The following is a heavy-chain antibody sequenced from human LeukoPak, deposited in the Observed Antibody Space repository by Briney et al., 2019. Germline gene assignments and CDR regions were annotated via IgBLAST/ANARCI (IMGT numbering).Heavy chain of an antibody. CDR1: GGSISSYY. CDR3: ARGPDSSGYYYFDF. V-gene: IGHV4-4*09. J-gene: IGHJ4*02. Sequence: SETLSLTCTVSGGSISSYYWSWIRQPPGKGLEWIGYIYHSGSTYFNPSLKSRVTISVDTSKNQFSLKLSSVTAADTAVYYCARGPDSSGYYYFDFWGQGTLVTVSS. CDR2: IYHSGST. D-gene: IGHD3-22*01.